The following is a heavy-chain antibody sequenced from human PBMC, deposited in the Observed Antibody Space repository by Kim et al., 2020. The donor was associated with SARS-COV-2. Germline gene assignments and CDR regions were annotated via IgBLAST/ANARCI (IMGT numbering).Heavy chain of an antibody. V-gene: IGHV4-31*03. CDR3: ARVGPDILTGYYGARFDY. CDR1: GGSISSGGYY. Sequence: SETLSLTCTVSGGSISSGGYYWSWIRQHPGKGLEWIGYIYYSGSTYYNPSLKSRVTISVDTSKNQFSLKLSSVTAADTAVYYCARVGPDILTGYYGARFDYWGQGTLVTVSS. D-gene: IGHD3-9*01. J-gene: IGHJ4*02. CDR2: IYYSGST.